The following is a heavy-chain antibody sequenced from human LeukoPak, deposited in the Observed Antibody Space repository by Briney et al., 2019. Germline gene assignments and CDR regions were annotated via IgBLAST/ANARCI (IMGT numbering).Heavy chain of an antibody. Sequence: SVKVSCQASGGTFSSYAISWVRQAPGQGLEWMGRIIPIFGTANYAQRFQGRVTITTDESTSTAYMELSSLRSEDTAVYYCATDTAMVTTGVDYWGQGTLVTVSS. V-gene: IGHV1-69*05. CDR2: IIPIFGTA. CDR3: ATDTAMVTTGVDY. J-gene: IGHJ4*02. D-gene: IGHD5-18*01. CDR1: GGTFSSYA.